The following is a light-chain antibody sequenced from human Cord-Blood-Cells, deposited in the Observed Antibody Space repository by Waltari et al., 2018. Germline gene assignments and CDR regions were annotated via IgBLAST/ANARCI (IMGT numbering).Light chain of an antibody. J-gene: IGLJ1*01. CDR3: CSYAGSYTFYV. CDR1: RSDAGGYNY. CDR2: DVS. V-gene: IGLV2-11*01. Sequence: QSALTQSRSVSGSPGPSVPISCTGTRSDAGGYNYVSCYQQHPGKAPNHMIYDVSKRPSGVPDRFSGSKSGNTASLTISWLQAEDEADYYCCSYAGSYTFYVFGTGTKVTVL.